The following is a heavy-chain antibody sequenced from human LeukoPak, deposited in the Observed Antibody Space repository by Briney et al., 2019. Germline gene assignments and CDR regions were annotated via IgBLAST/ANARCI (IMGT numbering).Heavy chain of an antibody. J-gene: IGHJ6*03. Sequence: GGSLRLSCAASGFTFSSYSMNWVRQAPGKGLEWVSSISSSSSYIYYADSVKGRFTISRDNAKNSLYLQMNSLRAEGTAVYYCAKSGCSSTSCYKYMDVWGKGTTVTVSS. CDR3: AKSGCSSTSCYKYMDV. CDR2: ISSSSSYI. V-gene: IGHV3-21*01. CDR1: GFTFSSYS. D-gene: IGHD2-2*02.